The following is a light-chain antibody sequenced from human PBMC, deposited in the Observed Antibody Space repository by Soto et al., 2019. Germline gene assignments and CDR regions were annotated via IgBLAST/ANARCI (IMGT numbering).Light chain of an antibody. J-gene: IGKJ1*01. CDR2: GAS. CDR1: QSVSSN. CDR3: QQYHIWPPWT. V-gene: IGKV3-15*01. Sequence: EIVMTQSPATPSVSPGERATLSCRASQSVSSNLAWYQQRPGQAPRLLMYGASTRADGIPARFTGSGSGTEFTLTISSLQSEDFALYYCQQYHIWPPWTSGQGTKVDI.